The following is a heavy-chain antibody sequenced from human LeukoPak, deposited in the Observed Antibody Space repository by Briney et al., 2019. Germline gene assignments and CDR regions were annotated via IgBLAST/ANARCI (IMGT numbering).Heavy chain of an antibody. J-gene: IGHJ3*02. CDR1: GDSVSSNTAG. CDR3: ARGAAGAFDI. V-gene: IGHV6-1*01. CDR2: TYYRSKWYN. D-gene: IGHD2-15*01. Sequence: SQTLSLTCAISGDSVSSNTAGCGWSGQSPWSGLEWLGRTYYRSKWYNDYTVSVKSRITVNPDTSKNQFSLQLNSVTPEDTAVYFCARGAAGAFDIWGQGTMVTVSS.